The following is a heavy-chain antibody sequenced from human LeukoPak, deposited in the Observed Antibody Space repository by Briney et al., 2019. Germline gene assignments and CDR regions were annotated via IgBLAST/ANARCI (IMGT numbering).Heavy chain of an antibody. CDR3: ATFSYYYDSSGYVQ. Sequence: ASVTVPYQVCGYTLTQLSLHWVRQAPGNGREGMGGFDPEDGETIYAQKFQGRVTMTEDTSTDTAYMELSSLRSEDTAVYYCATFSYYYDSSGYVQWGQGTLVTVSS. CDR2: FDPEDGET. CDR1: GYTLTQLS. J-gene: IGHJ4*02. D-gene: IGHD3-22*01. V-gene: IGHV1-24*01.